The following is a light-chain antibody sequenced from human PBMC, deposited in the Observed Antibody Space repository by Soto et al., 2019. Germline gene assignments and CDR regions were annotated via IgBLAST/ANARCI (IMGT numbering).Light chain of an antibody. V-gene: IGKV3D-15*01. Sequence: ELLMTQFPDTVSVPPGETVTLSCGASQSVRTNLAWYQQRPGQAPRLLIHYSSTRATDVPARFSGSGSGTEFTLTISSLQSEDFAVYYCQQYNNWRTFGQGTKVDI. J-gene: IGKJ1*01. CDR3: QQYNNWRT. CDR2: YSS. CDR1: QSVRTN.